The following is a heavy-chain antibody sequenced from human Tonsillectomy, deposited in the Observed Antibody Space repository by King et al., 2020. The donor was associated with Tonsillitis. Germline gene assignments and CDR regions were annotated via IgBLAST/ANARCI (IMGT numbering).Heavy chain of an antibody. V-gene: IGHV3-9*01. CDR2: ISWNSRRL. Sequence: VQLVESGGGLVQPGRSLRLSCAASGFTFDDYAMHWVRQVPGKGLEWVSGISWNSRRLDYADSVKGRFTISRDNAKNSLFLQMNSLRAEDTAFYYCAKDINYGLGSPIGFDYWGQGTLVTVSS. CDR1: GFTFDDYA. D-gene: IGHD3-10*01. CDR3: AKDINYGLGSPIGFDY. J-gene: IGHJ4*02.